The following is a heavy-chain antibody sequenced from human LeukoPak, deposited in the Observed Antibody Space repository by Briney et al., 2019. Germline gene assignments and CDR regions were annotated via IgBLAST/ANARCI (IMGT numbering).Heavy chain of an antibody. Sequence: GGSLRLSCAASGFTFSDYYMNWIRQAPGKGLEWVSYISTSGSSIYYADSVKGRFTISRDNAKNSLYLQMNSLRAEDTAVYYCAELGITMIGGVWGKGTTVTISS. D-gene: IGHD3-10*02. CDR2: ISTSGSSI. CDR1: GFTFSDYY. V-gene: IGHV3-11*04. J-gene: IGHJ6*04. CDR3: AELGITMIGGV.